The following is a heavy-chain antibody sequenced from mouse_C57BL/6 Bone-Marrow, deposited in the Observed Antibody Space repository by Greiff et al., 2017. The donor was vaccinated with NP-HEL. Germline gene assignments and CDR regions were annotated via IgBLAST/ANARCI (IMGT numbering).Heavy chain of an antibody. Sequence: VQLQQSGAELARPGASVKLSCKASGYTFTSYGISXVKQRTGQGLEWIGEIYPRSGNTYYNEKFKGKATLTADKSSSTAYMELRSLTSEDSAVYFCARGWLLHFAYWGQGTLVTVSA. D-gene: IGHD2-3*01. V-gene: IGHV1-81*01. CDR2: IYPRSGNT. CDR1: GYTFTSYG. J-gene: IGHJ3*01. CDR3: ARGWLLHFAY.